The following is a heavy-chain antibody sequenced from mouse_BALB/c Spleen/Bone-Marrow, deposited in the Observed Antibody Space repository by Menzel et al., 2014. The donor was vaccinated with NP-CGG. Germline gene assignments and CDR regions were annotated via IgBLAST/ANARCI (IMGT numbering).Heavy chain of an antibody. CDR3: AKWDYYGYNNAMDY. V-gene: IGHV2-3*01. D-gene: IGHD1-2*01. J-gene: IGHJ4*01. CDR1: GFSLTNYG. Sequence: VKLMESGPGLVAPSQSLSITCTVSGFSLTNYGVSWVRQPPGKGLEWLGVIWGDGSTNYHSALISRLSISKDTSKTQVFLKLNILQTNDTATYYCAKWDYYGYNNAMDYWGQGTSVTVSS. CDR2: IWGDGST.